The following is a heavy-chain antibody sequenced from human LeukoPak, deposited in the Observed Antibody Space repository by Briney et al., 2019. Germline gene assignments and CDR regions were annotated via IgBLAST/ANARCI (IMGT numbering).Heavy chain of an antibody. Sequence: GRSLRLSCAASGFTFDDYAMHWVRQAPGKGLEWVSGISWNRSSIGYADSVKGRFTISRDNAKNSLYLQMNSLRAEDTALYYCAKDRSSWYHDPIMDVWGRGTTVTVSS. CDR2: ISWNRSSI. V-gene: IGHV3-9*01. CDR3: AKDRSSWYHDPIMDV. J-gene: IGHJ6*02. CDR1: GFTFDDYA. D-gene: IGHD6-13*01.